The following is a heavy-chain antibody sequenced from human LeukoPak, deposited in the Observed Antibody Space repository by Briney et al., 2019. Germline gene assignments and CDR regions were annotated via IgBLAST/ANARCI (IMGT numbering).Heavy chain of an antibody. Sequence: ASVKVSCKASGGTFSSYAISWVRQAPGQGLEWMGGIIPIFGTANYAQKFQGRVTITADESTSTAYMELSSLRSEDTAVYYCARGYSSSSGGHFDYWGQGTLVTVSS. J-gene: IGHJ4*02. CDR1: GGTFSSYA. V-gene: IGHV1-69*01. D-gene: IGHD6-6*01. CDR2: IIPIFGTA. CDR3: ARGYSSSSGGHFDY.